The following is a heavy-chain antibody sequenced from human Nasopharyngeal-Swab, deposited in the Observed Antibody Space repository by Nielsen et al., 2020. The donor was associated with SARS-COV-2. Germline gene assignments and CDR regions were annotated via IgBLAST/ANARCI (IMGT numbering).Heavy chain of an antibody. CDR3: ARDFRTRYYYGMDV. Sequence: SETLSLTCAVYGGSFSGYYWSWIRQPPGKGLEWIGEINHSGSTNYNPSLKSRVTISVDTSKNQFSLKLSSVTAADTAVYYCARDFRTRYYYGMDVWGQGTTVTVSS. V-gene: IGHV4-34*01. J-gene: IGHJ6*02. CDR1: GGSFSGYY. CDR2: INHSGST. D-gene: IGHD1-14*01.